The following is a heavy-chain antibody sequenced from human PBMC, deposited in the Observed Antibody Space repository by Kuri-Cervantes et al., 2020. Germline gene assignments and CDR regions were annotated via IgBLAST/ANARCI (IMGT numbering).Heavy chain of an antibody. CDR1: GFTFSSYW. J-gene: IGHJ5*02. Sequence: GESLKISCAASGFTFSSYWMHWVRQAPGKGLVWVSRINSDGSSTSYADSVKGRFTISRDNAKNSLYLQMNSLRAEDTAVYYCARDSGKKYYYASGTPTGWFDPWGQGTLVTVSS. CDR2: INSDGSST. D-gene: IGHD3-10*01. V-gene: IGHV3-74*01. CDR3: ARDSGKKYYYASGTPTGWFDP.